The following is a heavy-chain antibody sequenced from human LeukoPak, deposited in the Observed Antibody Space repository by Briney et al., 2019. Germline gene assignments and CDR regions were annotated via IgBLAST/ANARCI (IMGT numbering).Heavy chain of an antibody. D-gene: IGHD3-3*01. V-gene: IGHV3-74*01. J-gene: IGHJ4*02. CDR1: GLTFTRYW. CDR2: INSDGTST. Sequence: GGSLRLSCAASGLTFTRYWMHWVRQAPGKGLVWVSRINSDGTSTSYADSVKGRFTISRDNAENSLYLQMNSLRAEDTAVYYCARGPIFTISRTDPNYFDYWGQGTLVTVSS. CDR3: ARGPIFTISRTDPNYFDY.